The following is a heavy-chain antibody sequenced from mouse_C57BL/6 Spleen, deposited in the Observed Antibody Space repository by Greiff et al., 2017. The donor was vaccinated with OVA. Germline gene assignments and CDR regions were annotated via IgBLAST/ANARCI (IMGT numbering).Heavy chain of an antibody. CDR3: ARDDGYYYDY. V-gene: IGHV1-54*01. CDR1: GYAFTNYL. Sequence: VQLQQSGAELVRPGTSVKVSCKASGYAFTNYLIEWVKQRPGQGLEWIGVINPGSGGTNYNEKFKGKATLTADKSSSTAYMQLSSLTSEDSAVYFCARDDGYYYDYWGQGTTLTVSS. J-gene: IGHJ2*01. CDR2: INPGSGGT. D-gene: IGHD2-3*01.